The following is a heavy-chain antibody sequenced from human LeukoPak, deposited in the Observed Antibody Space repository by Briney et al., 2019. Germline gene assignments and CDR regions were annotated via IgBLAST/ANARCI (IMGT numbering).Heavy chain of an antibody. D-gene: IGHD3-10*01. Sequence: GGSLRLSCAASGFTFSDYYMSWIRQAPGKGLEWVSYISSSGSTIYYADSVKGRFTISRDNAKNSLYLQMNSLRAEDTAIYYCARGSLVHYYGSGSYRTRAGFDYWGQGTLVTVSA. J-gene: IGHJ4*02. CDR2: ISSSGSTI. CDR1: GFTFSDYY. CDR3: ARGSLVHYYGSGSYRTRAGFDY. V-gene: IGHV3-11*04.